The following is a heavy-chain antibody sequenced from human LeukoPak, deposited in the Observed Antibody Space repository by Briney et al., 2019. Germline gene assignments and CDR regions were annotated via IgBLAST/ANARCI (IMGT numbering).Heavy chain of an antibody. V-gene: IGHV3-23*01. Sequence: GGSLRLSCAASEFTFSSFAMSWVRQAPGKGLEWVSAITGSGDNTYYADSVKGRFTISRDNSKNTLYLQMNSLRAEDTAVYYCAKVVPTQNPGFWGQGTLVTVSS. CDR3: AKVVPTQNPGF. J-gene: IGHJ4*02. CDR2: ITGSGDNT. CDR1: EFTFSSFA.